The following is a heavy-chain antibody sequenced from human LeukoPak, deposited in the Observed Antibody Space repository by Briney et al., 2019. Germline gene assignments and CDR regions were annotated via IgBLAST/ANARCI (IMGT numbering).Heavy chain of an antibody. CDR1: GFTFSSYA. CDR2: TSGSGRSI. Sequence: PGGSLRLSCAASGFTFSSYAMSWVRQAPGKGLDWVSGTSGSGRSIHYADSVKGRFTISRDNSKNTLYLQMNSLRADDTAVYYCAKDMNSWRDGSGLGDYFDYWGQGTLVTVSS. D-gene: IGHD6-19*01. V-gene: IGHV3-23*01. CDR3: AKDMNSWRDGSGLGDYFDY. J-gene: IGHJ4*02.